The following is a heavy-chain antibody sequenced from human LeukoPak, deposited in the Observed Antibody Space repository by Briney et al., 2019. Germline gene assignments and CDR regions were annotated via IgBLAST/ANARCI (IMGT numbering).Heavy chain of an antibody. CDR2: INPSGGST. Sequence: ASVKVSCKASGYTFTSYYMHWVRQAPGQGLEWMGIINPSGGSTSYAQKFQGRVTMTRDTSTSTVYMELSSLRSEDTAVYYCARNFAPFRTTAPRGTVFDYWGQGTLVTVSS. J-gene: IGHJ4*02. CDR1: GYTFTSYY. D-gene: IGHD2/OR15-2a*01. V-gene: IGHV1-46*01. CDR3: ARNFAPFRTTAPRGTVFDY.